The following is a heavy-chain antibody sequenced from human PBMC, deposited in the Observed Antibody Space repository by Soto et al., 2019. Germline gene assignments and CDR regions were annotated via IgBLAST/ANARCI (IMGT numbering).Heavy chain of an antibody. J-gene: IGHJ6*02. CDR1: GFTFSSYG. CDR2: ISYDGINK. CDR3: AGGIQRFYYYYGLDV. D-gene: IGHD5-18*01. V-gene: IGHV3-30*03. Sequence: GGSLRLSCAASGFTFSSYGMHWVRQAPGKGLEWVAVISYDGINKYYADSVKGRFTISRDNSRNTLYLQMNSLRSEDTAAYYCAGGIQRFYYYYGLDVWGQGTTVTVSS.